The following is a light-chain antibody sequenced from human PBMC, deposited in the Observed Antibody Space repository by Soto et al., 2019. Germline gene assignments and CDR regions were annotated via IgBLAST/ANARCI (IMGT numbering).Light chain of an antibody. Sequence: EIVLTQSPGTLSLSPGERATLSCRASQSVSSSYLAWYQQKPGQAPRLLIYGASSRATGIPDRLSGSGSGTDFKLTIHRLEPEDFAVYYGQQYGSSPPTTFGQGTKVEIK. V-gene: IGKV3-20*01. CDR1: QSVSSSY. J-gene: IGKJ1*01. CDR2: GAS. CDR3: QQYGSSPPTT.